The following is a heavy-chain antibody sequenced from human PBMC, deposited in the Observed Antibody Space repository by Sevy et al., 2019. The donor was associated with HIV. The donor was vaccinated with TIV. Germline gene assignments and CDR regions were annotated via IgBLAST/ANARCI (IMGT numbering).Heavy chain of an antibody. V-gene: IGHV3-30*02. CDR1: GFTFSSYG. Sequence: GGSLRLSCAASGFTFSSYGMHRVRQAPGKGLEWVAFIRYDGSNKYYADSVKGRFTISRDNSKNTLYLQMNSLRAEDTAVYYCAKAEQYCGGDCFSDYWGQGTLVTVSS. CDR2: IRYDGSNK. CDR3: AKAEQYCGGDCFSDY. J-gene: IGHJ4*02. D-gene: IGHD2-21*01.